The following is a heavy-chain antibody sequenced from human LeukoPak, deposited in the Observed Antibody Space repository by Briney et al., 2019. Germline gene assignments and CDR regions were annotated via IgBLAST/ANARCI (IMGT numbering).Heavy chain of an antibody. V-gene: IGHV1-69*02. D-gene: IGHD4-17*01. J-gene: IGHJ6*02. Sequence: SVKVSCKASGGTFSSYTISWVRQAPGQGLEWMGRIIPILGIANYAQKFQGGVTITADKSTSTAYMELSSLRSEDTAVYYCARTDYGDYVEFLYGMDVWGQGTAVTVSS. CDR1: GGTFSSYT. CDR3: ARTDYGDYVEFLYGMDV. CDR2: IIPILGIA.